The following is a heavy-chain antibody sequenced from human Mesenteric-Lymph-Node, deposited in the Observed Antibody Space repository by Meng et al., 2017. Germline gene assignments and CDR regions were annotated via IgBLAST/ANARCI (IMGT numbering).Heavy chain of an antibody. CDR3: AREASDYYDSSGYYIFDY. CDR2: INPNSGGT. D-gene: IGHD3-22*01. J-gene: IGHJ4*02. V-gene: IGHV1-2*02. CDR1: GYTFTGYY. Sequence: ASVKVSCKASGYTFTGYYMHWVRQAPGQGLEWMGWINPNSGGTNYAQKLQGRVTMTTDTSTSTAYMELRSLRSDDTAVYYCAREASDYYDSSGYYIFDYWGQGTLVTVSS.